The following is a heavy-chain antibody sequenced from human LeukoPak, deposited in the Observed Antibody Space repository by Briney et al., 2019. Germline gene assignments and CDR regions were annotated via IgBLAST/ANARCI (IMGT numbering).Heavy chain of an antibody. V-gene: IGHV4-34*01. D-gene: IGHD4-17*01. J-gene: IGHJ4*02. CDR3: ARAPNGDYSFDY. Sequence: XETLSLTCAVYGGSFSGYYWSWIRQPPGKGLEWIGEINHSGSTNYNPSLKSRVTISVDTSKNQFSLKLSSVTAADTAVYYCARAPNGDYSFDYWGQGTLVTVSS. CDR1: GGSFSGYY. CDR2: INHSGST.